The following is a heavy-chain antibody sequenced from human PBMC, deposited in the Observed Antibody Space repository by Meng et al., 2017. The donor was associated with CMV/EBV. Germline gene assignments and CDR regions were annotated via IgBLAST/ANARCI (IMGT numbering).Heavy chain of an antibody. J-gene: IGHJ6*02. Sequence: ASVKVSCKASGYTFTSYGISWVRQAPGQGLEWMGWISAYNGNTNYAQKLQGRVTMTTDTSTSTAYMELRSLRSDDTDVYYCAREGLARHCSSTSCPRDYYYGMDVWGQGTTVTVSS. D-gene: IGHD2-2*01. CDR2: ISAYNGNT. CDR1: GYTFTSYG. V-gene: IGHV1-18*01. CDR3: AREGLARHCSSTSCPRDYYYGMDV.